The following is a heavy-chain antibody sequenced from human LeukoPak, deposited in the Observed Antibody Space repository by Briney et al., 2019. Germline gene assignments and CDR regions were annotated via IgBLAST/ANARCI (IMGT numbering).Heavy chain of an antibody. CDR3: AAYYGSGSVNYYRGMDI. CDR1: GFTFSSYS. V-gene: IGHV3-48*04. CDR2: ISDSAINT. Sequence: GGSLRLSCAASGFTFSSYSMNWVRQAPGKGLEWISYISDSAINTHYADSVKGRFTISRDNAKKLLVLEMKSLRSEDTAVYYCAAYYGSGSVNYYRGMDIWGQGTTVTVSS. J-gene: IGHJ6*02. D-gene: IGHD3-10*01.